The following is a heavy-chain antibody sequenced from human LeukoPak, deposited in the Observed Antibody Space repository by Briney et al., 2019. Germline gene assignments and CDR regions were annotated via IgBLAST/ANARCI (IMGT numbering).Heavy chain of an antibody. J-gene: IGHJ4*02. CDR1: GFTFSGSA. D-gene: IGHD6-13*01. CDR2: IRSKANSSAT. V-gene: IGHV3-73*01. CDR3: TWIAAAGDHDY. Sequence: GGSLKLSCAASGFTFSGSAIHWVRQASGKGLDWVGRIRSKANSSATAYVASVKGRVSISRDESKHRAYLQMDCLRAEDTAGYCCTWIAAAGDHDYWDQGTLVTVSS.